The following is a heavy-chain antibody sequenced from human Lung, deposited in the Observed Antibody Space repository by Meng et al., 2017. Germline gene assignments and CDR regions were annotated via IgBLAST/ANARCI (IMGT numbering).Heavy chain of an antibody. CDR3: ARDKPPNDV. V-gene: IGHV3-30*01. CDR1: GFTFNTYA. Sequence: QVELWGSWGCVVNPWGPRRLSCASSGFTFNTYAMHWVRQAPGKGLELVSLMSFDGDKISYSDSVRGRFTISRDNSKNTLYLQMNSLRAEDTVVYYCARDKPPNDVWGRGTLVTVSS. J-gene: IGHJ2*01. CDR2: MSFDGDKI.